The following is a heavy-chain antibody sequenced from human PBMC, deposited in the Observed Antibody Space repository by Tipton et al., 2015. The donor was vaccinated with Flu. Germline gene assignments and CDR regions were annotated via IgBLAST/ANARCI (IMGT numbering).Heavy chain of an antibody. D-gene: IGHD2-8*02. J-gene: IGHJ5*02. CDR1: GDSMSSFY. Sequence: TLSLTCTVSGDSMSSFYWTWIRQPAGKGLEWIGRMSASGSSKYKPSLKSRVTMSVDTSKNQMSLRLNSVTAADTAVYYCARVDIVLVPSGSKENWFDPWGQGILVAVST. V-gene: IGHV4-4*07. CDR3: ARVDIVLVPSGSKENWFDP. CDR2: MSASGSS.